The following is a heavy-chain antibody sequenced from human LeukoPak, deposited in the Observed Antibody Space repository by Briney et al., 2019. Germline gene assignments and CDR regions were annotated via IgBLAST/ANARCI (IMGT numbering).Heavy chain of an antibody. Sequence: PGGSLRLSCAASGFTFSSYEMNWVRQAPGKGPEWVSYISSSGSTIYYADSVKGRFTISRDNAKNSLYLQMNSLRAEDTAVYYCAARYCSGGSCRGVGAFDIWGQGTMVTVSS. V-gene: IGHV3-48*03. CDR1: GFTFSSYE. CDR2: ISSSGSTI. CDR3: AARYCSGGSCRGVGAFDI. D-gene: IGHD2-15*01. J-gene: IGHJ3*02.